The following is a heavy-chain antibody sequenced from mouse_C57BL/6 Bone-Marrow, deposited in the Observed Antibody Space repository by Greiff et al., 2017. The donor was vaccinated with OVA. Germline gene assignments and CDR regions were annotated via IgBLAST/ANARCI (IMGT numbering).Heavy chain of an antibody. J-gene: IGHJ3*01. CDR2: IHPNSGST. D-gene: IGHD2-3*01. V-gene: IGHV1-64*01. CDR3: ARWVLRFSY. CDR1: GYTFTSYW. Sequence: QVQLQQSGAELVKPGASVKLSCKASGYTFTSYWIHWVKQRPGQGLEWIGMIHPNSGSTNYNEKFKSKATLTVDKSSSTAYMQLSSLTSEDSAVYYCARWVLRFSYWGQGTLVTVSA.